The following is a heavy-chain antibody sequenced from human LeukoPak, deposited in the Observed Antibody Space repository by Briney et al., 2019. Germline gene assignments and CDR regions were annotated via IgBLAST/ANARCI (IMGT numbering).Heavy chain of an antibody. CDR2: ISYDGSNK. CDR3: ASLGARGVIRSDY. J-gene: IGHJ4*02. CDR1: GFTFSSYA. Sequence: PGRSLRLSCAASGFTFSSYAMHWVRQAPGKGLEWVAVISYDGSNKYYADSVKGRFTISRDNSKNTLYLQMNSLRAEDTAVYYCASLGARGVIRSDYWGQGTLVTVSS. D-gene: IGHD3-10*01. V-gene: IGHV3-30*04.